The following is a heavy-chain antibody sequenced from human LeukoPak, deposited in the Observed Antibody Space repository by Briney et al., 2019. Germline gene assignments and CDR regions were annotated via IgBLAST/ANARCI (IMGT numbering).Heavy chain of an antibody. D-gene: IGHD3-10*01. V-gene: IGHV4-39*01. J-gene: IGHJ4*02. CDR1: RDSVSNDKFF. CDR3: ARPRFGNVFDY. CDR2: VYYSGST. Sequence: SETLSLTCTVSRDSVSNDKFFWGWIRQPPGEGLEWIGSVYYSGSTYYNPSLKSRVTISVDTSKNQFSLKLSSVAAADTAVYYCARPRFGNVFDYWGQGTLVTVSS.